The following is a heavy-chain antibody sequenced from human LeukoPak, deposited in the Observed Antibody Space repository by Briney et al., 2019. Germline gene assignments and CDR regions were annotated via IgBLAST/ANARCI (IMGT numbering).Heavy chain of an antibody. Sequence: PGGSLRLSCTGSGFTFGDYAMTWVRQAPGKGLEWLAFMRYDGSNTHYADSVKGRFTISRDNSKNTLFLQMNSLRSEDTALYYCANGPHYNILTGFYKVRSHLDYWGQGTLVTVSS. J-gene: IGHJ4*02. CDR2: MRYDGSNT. D-gene: IGHD3-9*01. CDR3: ANGPHYNILTGFYKVRSHLDY. V-gene: IGHV3-30*02. CDR1: GFTFGDYA.